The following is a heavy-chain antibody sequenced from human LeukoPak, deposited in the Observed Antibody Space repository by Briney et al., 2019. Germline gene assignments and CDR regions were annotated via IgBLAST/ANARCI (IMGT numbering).Heavy chain of an antibody. J-gene: IGHJ4*02. V-gene: IGHV3-48*03. Sequence: GGSLRLSCAASGLTFSTYEVNWVRQAPGKGLEWVSYISSSGSTIYYADSVKGRFTISRDNAKNSLYLQMNSLRAEDTALYYCARGMTTVTTVDYWGQGTLVTVSS. CDR1: GLTFSTYE. CDR2: ISSSGSTI. D-gene: IGHD4-17*01. CDR3: ARGMTTVTTVDY.